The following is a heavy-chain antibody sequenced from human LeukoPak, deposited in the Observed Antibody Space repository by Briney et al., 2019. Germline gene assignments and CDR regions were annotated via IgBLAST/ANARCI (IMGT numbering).Heavy chain of an antibody. D-gene: IGHD1-26*01. CDR3: ARVSIKWELLPYFDY. J-gene: IGHJ4*02. V-gene: IGHV1-2*02. CDR1: GYTFTGYY. Sequence: GASVKVSCKASGYTFTGYYMHWVRQAPGQGLEWMGWINPNSGGTNYAQKFQGRVTMTRDTSISTAYMELSRLRSDDTAVYYCARVSIKWELLPYFDYWGQGTLVSVSS. CDR2: INPNSGGT.